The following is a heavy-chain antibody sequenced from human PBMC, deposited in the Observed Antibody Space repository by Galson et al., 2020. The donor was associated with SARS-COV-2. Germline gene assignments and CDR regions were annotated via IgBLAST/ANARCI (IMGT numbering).Heavy chain of an antibody. Sequence: ASVKVSCKASGYTFTSYDINWVRQATGQGLEWMGWINPNSGGTNYAQKFQGRVTMTRDTSISTAYMELSRLRSDDTAVYYCARGIYYYGSGMNWFDPWGQGTLVTVSS. CDR3: ARGIYYYGSGMNWFDP. J-gene: IGHJ5*02. D-gene: IGHD3-10*01. CDR2: INPNSGGT. CDR1: GYTFTSYD. V-gene: IGHV1-2*02.